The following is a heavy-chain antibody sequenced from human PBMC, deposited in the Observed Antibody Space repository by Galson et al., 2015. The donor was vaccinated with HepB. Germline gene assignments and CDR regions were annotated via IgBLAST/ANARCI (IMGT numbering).Heavy chain of an antibody. Sequence: SVKASCKASGGIFSSYAISWARQAPGQGLEWMGKIVPIFGPANYAQKFQGRVTITAVKSTSTVFMELSSLRSEDTAVYYCARAPYGDSSDWYGSLGGHSPRTYYFDYWGQGTLVTVS. CDR1: GGIFSSYA. V-gene: IGHV1-69*06. CDR3: ARAPYGDSSDWYGSLGGHSPRTYYFDY. J-gene: IGHJ4*02. D-gene: IGHD6-19*01. CDR2: IVPIFGPA.